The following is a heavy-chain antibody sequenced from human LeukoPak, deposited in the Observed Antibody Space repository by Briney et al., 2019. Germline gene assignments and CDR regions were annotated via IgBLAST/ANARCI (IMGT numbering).Heavy chain of an antibody. CDR2: IYYSGST. V-gene: IGHV4-39*01. J-gene: IGHJ4*02. CDR3: ARHSNGEAGAYFDY. Sequence: SETLSLTCTVSGGSISTPGYYWGWIRQPPGKGLEWIGSIYYSGSTYYSPSLKSRVTISVDTSKNHFSLRLSSVAAADAAVYYCARHSNGEAGAYFDYWGQGTLVTVSS. D-gene: IGHD3-10*01. CDR1: GGSISTPGYY.